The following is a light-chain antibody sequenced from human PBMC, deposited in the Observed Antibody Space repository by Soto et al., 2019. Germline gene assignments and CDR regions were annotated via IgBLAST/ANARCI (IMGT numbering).Light chain of an antibody. CDR3: QQRGKWPRT. V-gene: IGKV3-11*01. CDR1: QSISDY. Sequence: EIVLTQSPATLSLSPGTIATLSCRASQSISDYLAWYQQKPGQAPRLLIYDASKRATGIPARFSGSGSGTDFTLVISSLEPEDVAVYYCQQRGKWPRTFGQGTKVQIK. J-gene: IGKJ1*01. CDR2: DAS.